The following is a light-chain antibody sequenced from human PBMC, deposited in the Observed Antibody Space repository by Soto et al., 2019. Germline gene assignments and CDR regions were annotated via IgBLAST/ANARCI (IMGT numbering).Light chain of an antibody. V-gene: IGKV1-5*03. CDR3: QQYNSDSRT. J-gene: IGKJ1*01. CDR2: KAS. CDR1: QSISAW. Sequence: DIQMTQSPSTLSASVGDRVTITCRASQSISAWLAWYQQKPGKAPKLLIYKASSLESGVPSRFSGSGSGTEFTLTISSLQPDDFATYYCQQYNSDSRTFGQGTKV.